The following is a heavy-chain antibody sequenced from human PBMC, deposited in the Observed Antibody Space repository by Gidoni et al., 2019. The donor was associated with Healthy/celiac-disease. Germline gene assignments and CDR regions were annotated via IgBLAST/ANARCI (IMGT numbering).Heavy chain of an antibody. Sequence: QVQLQESGPGLVKPSGTLSLTCAVSGGSISSSNWWSWVRQPPGKGLEWIGEIYHSGSTNYNPSLKSRVTISVDKSKNQFSLKLSSVTAADTAVYYCARDNYYGSGSPPDYYYGMDVWGQGTTVTVSS. D-gene: IGHD3-10*01. CDR2: IYHSGST. V-gene: IGHV4-4*02. CDR1: GGSISSSNW. CDR3: ARDNYYGSGSPPDYYYGMDV. J-gene: IGHJ6*02.